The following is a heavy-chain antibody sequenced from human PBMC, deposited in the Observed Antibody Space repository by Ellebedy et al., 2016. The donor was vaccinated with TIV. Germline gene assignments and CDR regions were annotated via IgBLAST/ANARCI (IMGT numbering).Heavy chain of an antibody. Sequence: SETLSLXXTVSGGSISSYYWSWIRQPPGKGLEWIGCIYYSGSTNYNPSLKSRVTISVDMSKNQFSLKLNSVTAADTAVYYCARNKLFYNYYYMDVWGKGTTVTVSS. D-gene: IGHD2/OR15-2a*01. CDR2: IYYSGST. CDR1: GGSISSYY. V-gene: IGHV4-59*01. J-gene: IGHJ6*03. CDR3: ARNKLFYNYYYMDV.